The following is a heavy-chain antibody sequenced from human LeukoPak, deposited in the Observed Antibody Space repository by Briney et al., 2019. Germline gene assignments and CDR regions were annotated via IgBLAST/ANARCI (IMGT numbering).Heavy chain of an antibody. D-gene: IGHD3-10*01. CDR1: GGSISSGGYY. CDR3: ARASGSYGSGSYYYYGMDV. CDR2: IYNSGSA. V-gene: IGHV4-31*03. J-gene: IGHJ6*04. Sequence: SQTLSLTCTVSGGSISSGGYYWSWIRQHPGKGLEWIGYIYNSGSADFNPSLKSRGTISVDTSRNQISLKLSSVTAADTAVYYCARASGSYGSGSYYYYGMDVWGKGTTVTVSS.